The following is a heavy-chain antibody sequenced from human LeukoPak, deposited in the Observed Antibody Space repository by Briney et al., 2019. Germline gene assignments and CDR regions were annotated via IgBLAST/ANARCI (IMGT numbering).Heavy chain of an antibody. CDR3: ARTHLYYGMDL. D-gene: IGHD1-7*01. V-gene: IGHV4-39*01. Sequence: SETLSLTCSVSGGSIHSSSYHWGWIRQPPGKGLDWIGSIFYSGSTNYNPSLKSRVRISVDTSKNQFSLKLTSVTAADTAVYYCARTHLYYGMDLWGQGTTVTVSS. J-gene: IGHJ6*02. CDR1: GGSIHSSSYH. CDR2: IFYSGST.